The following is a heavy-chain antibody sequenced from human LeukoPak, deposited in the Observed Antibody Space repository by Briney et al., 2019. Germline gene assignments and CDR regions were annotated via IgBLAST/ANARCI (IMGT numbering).Heavy chain of an antibody. Sequence: ASVKVSCKASGYMFTNYGFSWVRQAPGQGLEWMGWISGYNGETNYAQKLQGRLTMTTDTSTSTAYMELRSLRSDDTAVYYCARGRDFWSGYSSNYYYYMDVWGRGTTVTVSS. V-gene: IGHV1-18*01. D-gene: IGHD3-3*01. CDR1: GYMFTNYG. CDR3: ARGRDFWSGYSSNYYYYMDV. J-gene: IGHJ6*03. CDR2: ISGYNGET.